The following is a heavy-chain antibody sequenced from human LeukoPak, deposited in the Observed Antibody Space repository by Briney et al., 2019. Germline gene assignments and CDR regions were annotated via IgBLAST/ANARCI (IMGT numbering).Heavy chain of an antibody. CDR1: GGSITNYY. J-gene: IGHJ4*02. Sequence: SETLSLTCTVSGGSITNYYWSWIRQPAGKGLEWIGRIYTSGSTNYNPSLKSRVTMSVDTSKNQFSLKLSSVTAADTAAYYCASGTAMGGWYFDYWGQGTLVTVSS. V-gene: IGHV4-4*07. D-gene: IGHD5-18*01. CDR2: IYTSGST. CDR3: ASGTAMGGWYFDY.